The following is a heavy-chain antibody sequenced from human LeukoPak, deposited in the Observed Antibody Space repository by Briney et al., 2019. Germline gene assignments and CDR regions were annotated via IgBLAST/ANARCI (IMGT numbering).Heavy chain of an antibody. CDR2: IGTGVNNV. CDR3: AKTGPYYFDD. CDR1: GFTFSSSG. J-gene: IGHJ4*02. D-gene: IGHD1-1*01. Sequence: GASPRLSCAASGFTFSSSGLGWVRHAPGKGLECVSAIGTGVNNVYYADSVKGRFTISRDNSKNTLYLQMNSLRAEDTAVYYCAKTGPYYFDDWGQGILVTVSS. V-gene: IGHV3-23*01.